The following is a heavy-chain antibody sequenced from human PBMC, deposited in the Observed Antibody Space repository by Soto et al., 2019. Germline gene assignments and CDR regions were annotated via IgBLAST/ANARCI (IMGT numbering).Heavy chain of an antibody. CDR2: TYYRSKWYN. J-gene: IGHJ4*02. CDR3: ARGESISVAWFDY. CDR1: GGSVASIRAA. Sequence: SQTLSLTCAMSGGSVASIRAAWNCIRPSPSRGLEWLGRTYYRSKWYNDYAVSVKSRITINPDTSKNQFSLQLNSVTPEDTAVYYCARGESISVAWFDYWGQGTLVTVSS. D-gene: IGHD6-19*01. V-gene: IGHV6-1*01.